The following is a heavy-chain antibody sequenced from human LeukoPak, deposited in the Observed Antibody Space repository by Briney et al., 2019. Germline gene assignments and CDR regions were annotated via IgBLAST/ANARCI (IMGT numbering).Heavy chain of an antibody. J-gene: IGHJ3*02. CDR2: IIPILGIA. CDR3: ARVYTAMPTHAFDI. D-gene: IGHD5-18*01. Sequence: VASVKVSCKASGGTFSSYAISWVRQAPGQGLEWMGRIIPILGIANYAQKFQGRVTITADKSTSTAYMELSSLRSEDTAVYYCARVYTAMPTHAFDIWGQGTMVTVSS. V-gene: IGHV1-69*04. CDR1: GGTFSSYA.